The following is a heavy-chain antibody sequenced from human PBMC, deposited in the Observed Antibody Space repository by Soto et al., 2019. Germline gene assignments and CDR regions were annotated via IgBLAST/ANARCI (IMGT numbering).Heavy chain of an antibody. V-gene: IGHV3-33*01. Sequence: GGSLRLSCAASGFTFSSYGMHWVRQAPGKGLEWVAVIWYDGSNKYYADSVKGRFTISRDNSKNTLYLQMNNLRAEDTAVYYCARDPYDSSGYLDYWGQGTLVTVSS. CDR2: IWYDGSNK. CDR1: GFTFSSYG. D-gene: IGHD3-22*01. J-gene: IGHJ4*02. CDR3: ARDPYDSSGYLDY.